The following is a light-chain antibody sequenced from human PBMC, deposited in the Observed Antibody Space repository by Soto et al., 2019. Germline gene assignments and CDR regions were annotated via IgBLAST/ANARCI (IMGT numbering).Light chain of an antibody. J-gene: IGKJ5*01. CDR3: QQYHNWPIT. CDR2: GAS. CDR1: QTVLSN. Sequence: EIVMTQSPATLPVSPGERATLSCRASQTVLSNLAWYQQKPGQAPRLLIYGASTRATGISARFSGSGSGTEFTLTISSLQSEDFAVYYCQQYHNWPITFGQGTRLEIK. V-gene: IGKV3-15*01.